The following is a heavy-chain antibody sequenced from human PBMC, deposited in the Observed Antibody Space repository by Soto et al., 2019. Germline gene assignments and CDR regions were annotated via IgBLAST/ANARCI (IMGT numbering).Heavy chain of an antibody. D-gene: IGHD4-17*01. CDR3: ADYEAGDSYFDS. CDR2: ISSSGSTI. CDR1: GFTFSSYG. Sequence: EVQLVESGGGLVQPGGSLRLSCAASGFTFSSYGMNWVRQAPGKGLEWVSYISSSGSTIYYAESVRGRFSISRDNAKNSLYMQMDSLRDEDTAVYFCADYEAGDSYFDSWGQGTLVTVSS. V-gene: IGHV3-48*02. J-gene: IGHJ4*02.